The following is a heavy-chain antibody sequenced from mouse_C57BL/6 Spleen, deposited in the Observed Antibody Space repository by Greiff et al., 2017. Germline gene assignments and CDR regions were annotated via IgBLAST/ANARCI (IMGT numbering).Heavy chain of an antibody. CDR1: GFTFSSYA. CDR3: ARALIYYDYLFDY. Sequence: EVQGVESGGGLVKPGGSLKLSCAASGFTFSSYAMSWVRQTPEKRLEWVATISDGGSYTYYPDNVKGRFTISRDNAKNNLYLQMSHLKSEDTAMYYCARALIYYDYLFDYWGQGTTLTVSS. V-gene: IGHV5-4*01. D-gene: IGHD2-4*01. J-gene: IGHJ2*01. CDR2: ISDGGSYT.